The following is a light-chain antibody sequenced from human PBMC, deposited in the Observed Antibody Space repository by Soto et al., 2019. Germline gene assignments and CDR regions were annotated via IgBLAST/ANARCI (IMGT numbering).Light chain of an antibody. V-gene: IGKV1-5*03. CDR2: KAS. CDR1: QGIISW. J-gene: IGKJ2*01. CDR3: QQYNSYQYT. Sequence: DIQMTQSPSTLSASVGDRVTITCRASQGIISWLAWYQQKPGKAPKLLIYKASSLESGVPSRFSGSGSGTEFTLTISSLQPDDFATYYCQQYNSYQYTFGQGTKLEIK.